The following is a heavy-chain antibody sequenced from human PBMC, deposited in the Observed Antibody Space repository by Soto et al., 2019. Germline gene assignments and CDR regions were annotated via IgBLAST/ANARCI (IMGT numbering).Heavy chain of an antibody. CDR3: ARGQGKSRPDF. CDR2: INPNTGAT. Sequence: ASVKVSCKPSGYTFITYYLHWVRQAPGHGLEWMGRINPNTGATGYSQKFQGRVTMTRDTSISTAYMELTGLRPDDTAVYYCARGQGKSRPDFWGQGTLVTVSS. J-gene: IGHJ4*02. CDR1: GYTFITYY. V-gene: IGHV1-2*06.